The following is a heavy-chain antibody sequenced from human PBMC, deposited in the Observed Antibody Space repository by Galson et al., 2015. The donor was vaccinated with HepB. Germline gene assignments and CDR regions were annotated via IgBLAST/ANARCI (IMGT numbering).Heavy chain of an antibody. CDR2: INPNSGGT. Sequence: SVKVSCKASGYTFTGYYMHWVRQAPGQGLEWMGWINPNSGGTNYAQKFQGRVTMTRDTSISTAYMELSRLRSDDTAVYYCARNTGYCSSTSCYTSWGRGTLVTVSS. D-gene: IGHD2-2*02. V-gene: IGHV1-2*02. CDR1: GYTFTGYY. CDR3: ARNTGYCSSTSCYTS. J-gene: IGHJ4*02.